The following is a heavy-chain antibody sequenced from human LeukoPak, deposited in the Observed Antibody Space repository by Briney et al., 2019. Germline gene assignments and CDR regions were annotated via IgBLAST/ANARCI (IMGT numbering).Heavy chain of an antibody. CDR1: GYTFTSYY. V-gene: IGHV1-46*01. CDR3: ARAWMTTVITPGY. J-gene: IGHJ4*02. Sequence: ASVKVSCKASGYTFTSYYMHWGRQAPRQGLEWMGIINPSGGSTSYAQKFRGRVTMTRDTSTSTVYMELSSLRSEDTAVYYCARAWMTTVITPGYWGQGTLVTVSS. CDR2: INPSGGST. D-gene: IGHD4-17*01.